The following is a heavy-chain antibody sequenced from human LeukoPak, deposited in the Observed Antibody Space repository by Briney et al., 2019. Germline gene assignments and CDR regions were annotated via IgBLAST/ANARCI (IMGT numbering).Heavy chain of an antibody. V-gene: IGHV1-2*02. J-gene: IGHJ2*01. D-gene: IGHD2-15*01. CDR3: AKEADIVSFDL. Sequence: ASVKVSCKASGYTFTGNHVHWVRQAPGQGLEWMGWIDPKSGDTMYAQKFQDRVTITSDTSINTAYIELSGLRSDDTAVYFCAKEADIVSFDLWGRGTLVTVSS. CDR1: GYTFTGNH. CDR2: IDPKSGDT.